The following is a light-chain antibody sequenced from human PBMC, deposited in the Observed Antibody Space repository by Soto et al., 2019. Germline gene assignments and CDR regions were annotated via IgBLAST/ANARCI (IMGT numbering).Light chain of an antibody. CDR1: AGAVTSGYY. V-gene: IGLV7-43*01. J-gene: IGLJ2*01. CDR3: LLYYGGAQVL. Sequence: QAVVTQEPSLTVSPGGTVTLTCASSAGAVTSGYYTNWLQQKPGQAPRALIYSTSEKHSWTPARFSGSLLGGKAALTLSAAQPEDEADYYCLLYYGGAQVLFGGGTKVTVL. CDR2: STS.